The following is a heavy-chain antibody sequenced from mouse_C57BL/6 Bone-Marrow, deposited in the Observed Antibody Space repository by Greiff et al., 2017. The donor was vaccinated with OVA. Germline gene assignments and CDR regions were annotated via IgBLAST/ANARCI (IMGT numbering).Heavy chain of an antibody. CDR3: ARREDYYGSSYGFDV. CDR2: IYPGDGDT. Sequence: VQLQQSGPELVKPGASVKISCKASGYAFSSSWMNWVKQRPGKGLEWIGRIYPGDGDTNYNGKFKGKATLTADKSSSTAYMQLSSLTSEDSAVYFCARREDYYGSSYGFDVWGTGTTVTVSS. J-gene: IGHJ1*03. CDR1: GYAFSSSW. V-gene: IGHV1-82*01. D-gene: IGHD1-1*01.